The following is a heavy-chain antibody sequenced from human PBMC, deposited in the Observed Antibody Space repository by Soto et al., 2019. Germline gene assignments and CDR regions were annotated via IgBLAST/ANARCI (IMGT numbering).Heavy chain of an antibody. CDR2: VGGSGGST. CDR1: GFTFSSYA. CDR3: ARLGAYYQSLDP. J-gene: IGHJ5*02. Sequence: PGGSLRLSCAASGFTFSSYAMNWVRQAPGKGLEWVSSVGGSGGSTYYADSVKGRFTISRDNSKNTLYLQMNSLTAEDTAVYYCARLGAYYQSLDPWGPGTLVTVSS. D-gene: IGHD2-21*01. V-gene: IGHV3-23*01.